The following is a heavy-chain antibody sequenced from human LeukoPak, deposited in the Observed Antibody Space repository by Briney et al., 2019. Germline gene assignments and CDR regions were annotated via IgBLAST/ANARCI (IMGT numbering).Heavy chain of an antibody. D-gene: IGHD6-6*01. CDR2: ISSSSSYI. CDR3: ARDGIAARPGTLYYHYGMDV. CDR1: GFTFSSYS. V-gene: IGHV3-21*01. Sequence: PGGSLRLSCAASGFTFSSYSMNWVRQAPGKGLEWVSSISSSSSYIYYADSVKGRFTISRDNAKNSLYLQMNSLRAEDTAVYYCARDGIAARPGTLYYHYGMDVWGQGTTVTVSS. J-gene: IGHJ6*02.